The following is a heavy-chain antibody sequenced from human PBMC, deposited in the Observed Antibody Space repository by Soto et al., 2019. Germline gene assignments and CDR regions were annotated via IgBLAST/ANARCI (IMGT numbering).Heavy chain of an antibody. D-gene: IGHD2-15*01. V-gene: IGHV4-61*08. CDR2: IYYSGST. Sequence: SETLSLTCTVSGGSVSSGGYYWSWIRQPPGKGLEWIGYIYYSGSTNYNPSLKSRVIISVDTSKNQFSLKLSSVTAADTAVHYCARALRGVVVVAATPYFDYWGQGTLVTVSS. CDR1: GGSVSSGGYY. CDR3: ARALRGVVVVAATPYFDY. J-gene: IGHJ4*02.